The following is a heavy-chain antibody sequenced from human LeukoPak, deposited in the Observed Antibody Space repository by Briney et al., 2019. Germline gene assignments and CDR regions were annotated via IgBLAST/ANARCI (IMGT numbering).Heavy chain of an antibody. V-gene: IGHV4-59*11. J-gene: IGHJ4*02. CDR3: ARGTSVTDYFDH. CDR2: IYYSGST. D-gene: IGHD4-17*01. CDR1: GDSITSHY. Sequence: SETLSLTCSVSGDSITSHYWSWIRQPPGKGLEWIGYIYYSGSTDYNPSLKSRVTMSVDSSKNQFSLKLSSVTAADTAVYYCARGTSVTDYFDHWGQGTLVTVSS.